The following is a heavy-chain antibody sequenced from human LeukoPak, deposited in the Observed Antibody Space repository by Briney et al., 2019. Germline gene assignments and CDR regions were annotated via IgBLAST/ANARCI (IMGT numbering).Heavy chain of an antibody. Sequence: ASVKVSCKASGYTFTGYYMHWVRQAPGQGREWMGWINPNSGGTNYAQKFQGRVTITRDTSISTAYMELSRLRSDDTAVYYCARDEYCSSTSCYMPPGVAYYYYYMDVWGKGTTVTVSS. CDR3: ARDEYCSSTSCYMPPGVAYYYYYMDV. V-gene: IGHV1-2*02. D-gene: IGHD2-2*02. J-gene: IGHJ6*03. CDR2: INPNSGGT. CDR1: GYTFTGYY.